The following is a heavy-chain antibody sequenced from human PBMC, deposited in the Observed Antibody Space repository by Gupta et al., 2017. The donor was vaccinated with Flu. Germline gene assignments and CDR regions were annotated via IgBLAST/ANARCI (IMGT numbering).Heavy chain of an antibody. D-gene: IGHD5-18*01. CDR2: IFHSGIT. CDR1: GDSISPIGYD. V-gene: IGHV4-39*01. CDR3: ARRGHSDGEFDG. J-gene: IGHJ4*02. Sequence: VAGDSISPIGYDWGWVRQPPGKGLQWIGRIFHSGITYYNPSLKGRVTISVDTSKNQFSLKVTSMTAADTAVYYCARRGHSDGEFDGGGQGTLVTVSS.